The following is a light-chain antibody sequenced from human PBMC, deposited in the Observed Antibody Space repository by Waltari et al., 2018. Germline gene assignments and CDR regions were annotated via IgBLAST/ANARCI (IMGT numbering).Light chain of an antibody. Sequence: DIQMTQSPSSLSASVGDRVTITCRASQRINSYLNWYQQKPGKAPKLLIYGASSLQSGVPSGFSGSGSGTEFTLTISSLQPEDSATYYCQQYMTNSWTFGQGTRVEVK. J-gene: IGKJ1*01. V-gene: IGKV1-39*01. CDR3: QQYMTNSWT. CDR1: QRINSY. CDR2: GAS.